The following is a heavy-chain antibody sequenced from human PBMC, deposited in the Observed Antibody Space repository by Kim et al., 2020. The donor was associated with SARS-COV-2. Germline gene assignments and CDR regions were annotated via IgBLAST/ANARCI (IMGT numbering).Heavy chain of an antibody. J-gene: IGHJ3*02. CDR3: AKLMGSLWLTDAFDI. D-gene: IGHD2-21*01. Sequence: DSVKRRFTISRANSKNTLYLQMNSLRAEDTAVYYCAKLMGSLWLTDAFDIWGQGTMVTVSS. V-gene: IGHV3-23*01.